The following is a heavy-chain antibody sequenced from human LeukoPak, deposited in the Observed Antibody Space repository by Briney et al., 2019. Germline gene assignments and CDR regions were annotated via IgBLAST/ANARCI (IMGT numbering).Heavy chain of an antibody. CDR3: AREYRGEYYVAY. CDR1: GFTFSNYG. V-gene: IGHV3-21*01. CDR2: ISSSGTYI. J-gene: IGHJ4*02. Sequence: GGSLRLSCAASGFTFSNYGMIWVRQAPGKGLEWVSSISSSGTYIYYADSMKGRFTISRDNAKNSLYLQMDSLRAEDTAVYYCAREYRGEYYVAYWGQGTLVPVSS. D-gene: IGHD3-10*01.